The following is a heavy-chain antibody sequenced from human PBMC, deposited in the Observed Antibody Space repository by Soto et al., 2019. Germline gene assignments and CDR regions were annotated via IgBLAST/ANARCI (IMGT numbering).Heavy chain of an antibody. CDR1: GFTVSNNY. D-gene: IGHD2-2*01. V-gene: IGHV3-53*01. CDR2: IYSGGNT. CDR3: ARDSTTPGAFDI. Sequence: SCAASGFTVSNNYMSWVRQAPGKGLEWVSAIYSGGNTYYADSVKGRFTISRDNSKNTLYLQMNTLRAEDTAVYYCARDSTTPGAFDIWGQGTKVTVSS. J-gene: IGHJ3*02.